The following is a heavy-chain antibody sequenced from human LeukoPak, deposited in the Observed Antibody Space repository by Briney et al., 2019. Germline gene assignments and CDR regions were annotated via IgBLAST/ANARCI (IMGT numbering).Heavy chain of an antibody. J-gene: IGHJ4*02. CDR1: GFTFGDYA. CDR3: TRDTDGYNAAGDY. Sequence: GGSLRLSCTASGFTFGDYAMSWFRQAPGKGLEWVGFIRSKAYGGTTEYAASVKGRFTITRDDSKSIAYLQMNSLKTEDTAVYYCTRDTDGYNAAGDYWGQGTLVTVSS. CDR2: IRSKAYGGTT. V-gene: IGHV3-49*03. D-gene: IGHD5-24*01.